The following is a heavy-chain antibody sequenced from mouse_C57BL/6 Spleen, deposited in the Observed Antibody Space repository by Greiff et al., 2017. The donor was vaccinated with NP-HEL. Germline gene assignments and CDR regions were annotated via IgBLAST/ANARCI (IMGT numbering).Heavy chain of an antibody. CDR3: ASYYHGSSYADFDY. D-gene: IGHD1-1*01. Sequence: QVQLQQPGAELVKPGASVKLSCKASGYTFTSYWMHWVKQRPGQGLEWIGMIHPNSGSTNYNEKFKSKATLTVDKSSSTAYMQLSSLTSEDSAVYYCASYYHGSSYADFDYWGQGTTLTVSS. CDR2: IHPNSGST. V-gene: IGHV1-64*01. CDR1: GYTFTSYW. J-gene: IGHJ2*01.